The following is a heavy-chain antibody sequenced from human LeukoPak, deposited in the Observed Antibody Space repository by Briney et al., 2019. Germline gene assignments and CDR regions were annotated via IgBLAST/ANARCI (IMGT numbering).Heavy chain of an antibody. CDR2: INPNSGGT. Sequence: ASVKVSCKASGYTFTGYYMHWVRQAPGQGLEWMGWINPNSGGTNHAQKFQGRVTMTRDTSISTAYMELSRLRSDDTAVYYCARDTRLLWFGELSYGMDVWGQGTTVTVSS. CDR3: ARDTRLLWFGELSYGMDV. D-gene: IGHD3-10*01. V-gene: IGHV1-2*02. J-gene: IGHJ6*02. CDR1: GYTFTGYY.